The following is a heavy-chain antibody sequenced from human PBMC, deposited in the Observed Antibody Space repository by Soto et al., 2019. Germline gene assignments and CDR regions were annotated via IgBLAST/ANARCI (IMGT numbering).Heavy chain of an antibody. J-gene: IGHJ6*02. CDR1: GGTFSSYA. CDR2: IIPIFGTA. Sequence: SVKVSCKASGGTFSSYAISWVRQAPGQGLEWMGGIIPIFGTANYAQKFQGRVTITADESTSTAYMELSSLRSEDTAVYYCARHSHYGDYVRADLYYYGMDVWGQGTTVTVSS. CDR3: ARHSHYGDYVRADLYYYGMDV. D-gene: IGHD4-17*01. V-gene: IGHV1-69*13.